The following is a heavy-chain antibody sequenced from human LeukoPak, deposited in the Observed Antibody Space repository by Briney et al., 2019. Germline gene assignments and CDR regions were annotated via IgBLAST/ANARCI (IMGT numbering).Heavy chain of an antibody. CDR3: ANSYDGKIVPFDN. Sequence: SETLSLTCTVPDGSISNSFWNWIRQPPGKGLEWIAYIHTSGSTNYNPAFKSRVTLSVDTSKSQFSLRLNSVTASDTAVYYCANSYDGKIVPFDNWGQGTLVTVSS. V-gene: IGHV4-4*09. D-gene: IGHD4-23*01. CDR1: DGSISNSF. CDR2: IHTSGST. J-gene: IGHJ4*02.